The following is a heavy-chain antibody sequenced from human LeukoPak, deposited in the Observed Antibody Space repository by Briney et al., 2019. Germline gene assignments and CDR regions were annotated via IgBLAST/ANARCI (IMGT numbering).Heavy chain of an antibody. CDR2: ISGSGDST. D-gene: IGHD4-17*01. CDR3: AKDPANDYGDSYFDY. J-gene: IGHJ4*02. CDR1: GFTFSDYY. V-gene: IGHV3-23*01. Sequence: PGGSLRLSCAASGFTFSDYYMTWVRQAPGKGLEWVSGISGSGDSTYYADSVKGRFTISRDNSKNTLYLQMNSLRAEDTAVYYCAKDPANDYGDSYFDYWGQGTLVTVSS.